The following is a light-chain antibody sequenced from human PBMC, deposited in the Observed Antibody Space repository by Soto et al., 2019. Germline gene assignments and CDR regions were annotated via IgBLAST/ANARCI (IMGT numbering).Light chain of an antibody. CDR3: QQYGSSQAYT. CDR1: QSVSSY. V-gene: IGKV3-20*01. Sequence: SVLTHSQATLSLSPGARTTLPCRASQSVSSYLAWYQQKPGQAPRLIXYGASTRATGIPARFSGSGSGTDFTLTISRLEPEDFAVYYCQQYGSSQAYTFGQGTRLEIK. J-gene: IGKJ5*01. CDR2: GAS.